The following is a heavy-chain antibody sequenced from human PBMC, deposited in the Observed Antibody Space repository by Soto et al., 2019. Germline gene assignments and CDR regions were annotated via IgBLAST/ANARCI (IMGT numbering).Heavy chain of an antibody. Sequence: GGSLRLSCAASGFTFSSYAMSWVRQAPGKGLEWVSAISGSGGSTYYADSGKGRFTISRDNSKNTLYLQMNSLRAEDTAVYYCAKDLGFGELVNYYYYYYMDVWGKGTTVTVSS. CDR3: AKDLGFGELVNYYYYYYMDV. D-gene: IGHD3-10*01. V-gene: IGHV3-23*01. CDR2: ISGSGGST. CDR1: GFTFSSYA. J-gene: IGHJ6*03.